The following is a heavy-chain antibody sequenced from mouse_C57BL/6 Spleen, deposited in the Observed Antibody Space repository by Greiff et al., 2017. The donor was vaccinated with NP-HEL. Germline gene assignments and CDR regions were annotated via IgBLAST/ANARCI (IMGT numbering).Heavy chain of an antibody. CDR3: ARWSYYGSCGYFDY. CDR2: IDPSDSDT. D-gene: IGHD1-1*01. Sequence: QVQLQQPGAELVRPGSSVKLSCKASGYTFTSYWMHWVKQRPIQGLEWIGNIDPSDSDTHYNQKFKDKATLTVDKSSSTAYMQLSSLTSEDSAVYYGARWSYYGSCGYFDYWGQGTTLTVSS. CDR1: GYTFTSYW. J-gene: IGHJ2*01. V-gene: IGHV1-52*01.